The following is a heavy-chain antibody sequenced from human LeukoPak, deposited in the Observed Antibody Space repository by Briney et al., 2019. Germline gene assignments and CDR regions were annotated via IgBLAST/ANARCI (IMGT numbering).Heavy chain of an antibody. Sequence: ASVKVSCKASGYTFTSYYMHWVRQAPGQGLEWMGIINPSGGSTSYAQKFQGRVTMTRDTSTSTVYMELSSLRSEDTAAYYCARDRSGSPTTYYFDYWGQGTLVTVSS. D-gene: IGHD1-26*01. CDR1: GYTFTSYY. V-gene: IGHV1-46*01. CDR2: INPSGGST. CDR3: ARDRSGSPTTYYFDY. J-gene: IGHJ4*02.